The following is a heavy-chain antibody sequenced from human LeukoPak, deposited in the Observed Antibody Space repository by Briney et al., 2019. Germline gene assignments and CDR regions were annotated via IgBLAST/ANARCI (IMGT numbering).Heavy chain of an antibody. Sequence: GGSLRLSCAVSGFTFSSYAMSWVRQAPGKGLEWVSAISDTGATTYDADSVKGRFTISRDNSRSTLYLQMNSLRAEDTALYYCAKDTSIGRYCTNGVCSPFDYRGQGTLVTVSS. D-gene: IGHD2-8*01. V-gene: IGHV3-23*01. CDR2: ISDTGATT. CDR1: GFTFSSYA. J-gene: IGHJ4*02. CDR3: AKDTSIGRYCTNGVCSPFDY.